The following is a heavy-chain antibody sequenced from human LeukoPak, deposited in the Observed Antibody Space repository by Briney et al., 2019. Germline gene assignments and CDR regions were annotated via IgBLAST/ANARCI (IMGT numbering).Heavy chain of an antibody. J-gene: IGHJ4*02. CDR3: AKASGYSGYDPIDY. D-gene: IGHD5-12*01. V-gene: IGHV3-23*01. CDR1: GFTFSSYA. CDR2: ISGSGGST. Sequence: PGGSLRLSCAASGFTFSSYAMSWVRQAPGKGLEWVSAISGSGGSTYYADSVKGRFTISRDNSKNTLYLQMNSLRAGDTAVYYCAKASGYSGYDPIDYWGQGTLVTVSS.